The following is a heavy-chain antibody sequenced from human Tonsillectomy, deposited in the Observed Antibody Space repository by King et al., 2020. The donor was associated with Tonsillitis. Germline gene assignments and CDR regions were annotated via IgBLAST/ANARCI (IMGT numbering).Heavy chain of an antibody. Sequence: VQLVESGGGLVQPGGSLRLSCAASGFSFSAYWMSWVRQAPGKGLEWVANIKQDEGEKYYVDSVKGRFTISRDNAKNSLYLQMNSLRAEDTAVYYCARQDSSGYHFFDYWGQGTLGTLSS. CDR1: GFSFSAYW. D-gene: IGHD3-22*01. J-gene: IGHJ4*02. V-gene: IGHV3-7*01. CDR2: IKQDEGEK. CDR3: ARQDSSGYHFFDY.